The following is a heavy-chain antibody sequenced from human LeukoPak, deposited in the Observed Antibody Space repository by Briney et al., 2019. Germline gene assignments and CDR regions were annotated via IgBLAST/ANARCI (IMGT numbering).Heavy chain of an antibody. CDR3: ATNPMTGYHLGDHFYFYMAV. D-gene: IGHD1-20*01. CDR1: GVTFSSYA. J-gene: IGHJ6*03. CDR2: LRPVFGPI. V-gene: IGHV1-69*05. Sequence: GASVKVSCKASGVTFSSYAISWVRQAPGQGLEWIGGLRPVFGPITSAQKFQDRVTLTKDDSTTTAYMELRSLRSEDTAVYYCATNPMTGYHLGDHFYFYMAVWGKGTTVTVS.